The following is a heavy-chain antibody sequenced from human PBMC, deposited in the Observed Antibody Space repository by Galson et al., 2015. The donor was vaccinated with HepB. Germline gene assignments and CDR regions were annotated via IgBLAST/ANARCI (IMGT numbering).Heavy chain of an antibody. V-gene: IGHV3-73*01. Sequence: SLRLSCAASGFTFSGSAIHWVRQAPGKGLEWVGRIRSKSNNYETEYAVSVKVRITIDRDESKNTAYLQMNSLKNEDTAVYSSSEHQWFVKLAVNYLGRGTLVAVSS. D-gene: IGHD3-10*01. J-gene: IGHJ4*03. CDR3: SEHQWFVKLAVNY. CDR2: IRSKSNNYET. CDR1: GFTFSGSA.